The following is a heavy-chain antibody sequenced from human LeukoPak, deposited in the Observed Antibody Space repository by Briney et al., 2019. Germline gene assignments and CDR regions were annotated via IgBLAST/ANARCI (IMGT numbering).Heavy chain of an antibody. CDR2: IIPIFGTA. CDR1: GGTFSSYA. D-gene: IGHD3-3*01. J-gene: IGHJ4*02. CDR3: ARDRHFWSRHFIVDY. Sequence: AASVKVSCKASGGTFSSYAISWVRQAPGQGLEWMGGIIPIFGTANYAQKFQGRVTITADESTSTAYMELSSLRSEDTAVYYCARDRHFWSRHFIVDYWVQGTLVAVSS. V-gene: IGHV1-69*13.